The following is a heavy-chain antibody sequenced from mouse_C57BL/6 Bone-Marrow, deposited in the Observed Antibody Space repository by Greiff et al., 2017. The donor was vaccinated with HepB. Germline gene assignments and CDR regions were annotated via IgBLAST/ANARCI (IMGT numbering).Heavy chain of an antibody. CDR3: ARRARYFWYFDV. CDR2: IDPSDSYT. J-gene: IGHJ1*03. V-gene: IGHV1-69*01. D-gene: IGHD2-12*01. Sequence: QVQLQQPGAELVMPGASVKLSCKASGYTFTSYWMHWVKQRPGQGLEWIGEIDPSDSYTNYTQKFKGKSTLTVDKSSSTAYMQLSSLTSEDSAVYYCARRARYFWYFDVWGTGTTVTVSS. CDR1: GYTFTSYW.